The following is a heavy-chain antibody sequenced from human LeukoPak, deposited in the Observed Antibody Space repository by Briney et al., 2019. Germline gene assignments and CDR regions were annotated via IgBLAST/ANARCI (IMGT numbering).Heavy chain of an antibody. CDR3: ARGRDGYNYGYEYFQH. CDR1: GGSISSYY. CDR2: IYYSGST. Sequence: PSETLSLTCTVSGGSISSYYWSWIRQPPGKGLEWIGYIYYSGSTNYNPPLKSRVTISVDTSKNQFSLKLSSVTAADTAVHYCARGRDGYNYGYEYFQHWGQGILVTVSS. D-gene: IGHD5-24*01. V-gene: IGHV4-59*01. J-gene: IGHJ1*01.